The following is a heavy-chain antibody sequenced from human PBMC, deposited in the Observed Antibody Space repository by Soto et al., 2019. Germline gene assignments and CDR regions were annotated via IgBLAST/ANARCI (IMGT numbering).Heavy chain of an antibody. Sequence: QVQLQQSGPGLVKPSQTLSLTCGISGDSVSSNSAAWHWIRQSPSRGLEWLGRTYYRSKWYIDYAISEKSRMTITPDTSKNQFSLQLKSVTPEDAAIYYCVRNNIVGGMDLFDYWGRGTLVTVSS. CDR2: TYYRSKWYI. D-gene: IGHD1-26*01. J-gene: IGHJ4*02. V-gene: IGHV6-1*01. CDR1: GDSVSSNSAA. CDR3: VRNNIVGGMDLFDY.